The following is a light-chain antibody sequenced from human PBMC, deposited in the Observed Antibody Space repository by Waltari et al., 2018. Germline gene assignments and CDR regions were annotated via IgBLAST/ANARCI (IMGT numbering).Light chain of an antibody. CDR1: QSISTF. J-gene: IGKJ3*01. V-gene: IGKV1-39*01. CDR2: AAS. Sequence: DIQMTQSPSSLSASVGDRVTITCRASQSISTFLNWYQQRPGKAPELLIYAASSLQSGVPSGFSESGSGTDFTLTISSLQPEDFATYYCQQSHSPPFTFGPGTKVDIK. CDR3: QQSHSPPFT.